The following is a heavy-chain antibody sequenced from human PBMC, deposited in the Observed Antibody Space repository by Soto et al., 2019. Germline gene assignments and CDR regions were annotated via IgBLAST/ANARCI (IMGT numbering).Heavy chain of an antibody. V-gene: IGHV3-23*01. CDR1: GFTFSSYA. CDR2: ISGSGGST. J-gene: IGHJ6*02. D-gene: IGHD3-10*01. CDR3: AKAGGAGSYTRGMDV. Sequence: EVQLLESGGGLVQPGGSLRLSCAASGFTFSSYAMSWVRQAPGTGLEWVSAISGSGGSTYYADSVKGRFTISRDNSKNTLDLQMNSLRAEDTAVYYCAKAGGAGSYTRGMDVWGQGTTVTVSS.